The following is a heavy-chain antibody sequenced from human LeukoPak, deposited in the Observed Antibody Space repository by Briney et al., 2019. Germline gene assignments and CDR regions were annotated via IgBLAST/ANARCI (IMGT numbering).Heavy chain of an antibody. V-gene: IGHV3-7*01. J-gene: IGHJ4*02. D-gene: IGHD5-12*01. CDR1: GFTFSSYW. Sequence: GGSLRLSCAASGFTFSSYWMSWVRQAPGKGLEWVANIKQDGSEKYYVDSVKGRFTISRDNAKNSLYLQMNRLSAEDTAVYYCARVTIVALNFDYWGQGTLVTVSS. CDR2: IKQDGSEK. CDR3: ARVTIVALNFDY.